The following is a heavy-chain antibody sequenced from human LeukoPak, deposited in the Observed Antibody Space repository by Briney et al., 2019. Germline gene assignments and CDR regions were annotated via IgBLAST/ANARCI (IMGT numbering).Heavy chain of an antibody. V-gene: IGHV3-11*01. J-gene: IGHJ5*01. CDR3: AREHCSTSSCYFDS. D-gene: IGHD2-2*01. Sequence: GGSLRLSCAASGFTFSDYYMSWMRQAPGQGLEWVSYISTSGSTIYHADSVKGRFTISRDNAKNSLYLQMNSLRAEDTAVYYCAREHCSTSSCYFDSWGQGSLVTVSS. CDR2: ISTSGSTI. CDR1: GFTFSDYY.